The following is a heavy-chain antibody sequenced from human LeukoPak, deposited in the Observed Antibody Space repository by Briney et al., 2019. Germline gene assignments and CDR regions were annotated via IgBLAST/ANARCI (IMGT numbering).Heavy chain of an antibody. CDR1: GGSISSYY. CDR3: ARGGAYPGYSYGYVSSNNWFDP. D-gene: IGHD5-18*01. J-gene: IGHJ5*02. Sequence: KTSETLSLTCTVSGGSISSYYWSWIRQPPGKGLEWIGYIYYSGSTNYNPSLKSRVTISVDTSKNQFSLKLSSVTAADTAVYYCARGGAYPGYSYGYVSSNNWFDPWGQGTLVTVSS. CDR2: IYYSGST. V-gene: IGHV4-59*12.